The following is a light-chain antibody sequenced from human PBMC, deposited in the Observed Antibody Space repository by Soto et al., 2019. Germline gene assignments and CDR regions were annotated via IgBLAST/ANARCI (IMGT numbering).Light chain of an antibody. Sequence: LTPPPSPSLPLGQSVTISCTGTTSNIGVYDFVSWNQHHPGKAPRLIIYEVVRRPQGVPDRFSGPKSGNTASLPVSGLRVADEADYFCKSYAGSNTYVFGSGPRSPS. V-gene: IGLV2-8*01. CDR3: KSYAGSNTYV. CDR1: TSNIGVYDF. J-gene: IGLJ1*01. CDR2: EVV.